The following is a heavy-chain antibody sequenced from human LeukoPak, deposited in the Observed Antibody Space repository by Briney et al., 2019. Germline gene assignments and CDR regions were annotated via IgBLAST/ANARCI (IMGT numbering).Heavy chain of an antibody. D-gene: IGHD3-10*01. CDR1: GDSVSSNSAA. CDR2: TYYRYKWYN. V-gene: IGHV6-1*01. Sequence: SQTLSLTCAISGDSVSSNSAAWNWIRQSPSRGLEWLGRTYYRYKWYNDYAVSVKSRITINPDTSKNQFSLQLNSVTPEDTAVYYCARGGGVLLWFGEFRYYYYYGMDVWGQGTTVTVSS. CDR3: ARGGGVLLWFGEFRYYYYYGMDV. J-gene: IGHJ6*02.